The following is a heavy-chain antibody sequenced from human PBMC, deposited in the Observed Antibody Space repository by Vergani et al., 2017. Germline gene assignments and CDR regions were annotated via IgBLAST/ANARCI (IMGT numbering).Heavy chain of an antibody. Sequence: EVQLVQSGAEVKKPGESLKISCKGSGYSFTSYWIGWVRQMPGKGLEWMGIIYPGDSDTRYSPSFQVQVTISADKSISTAYLQWSSLKASDTAMYYCARHRGWGLVVVAATPWYYYYGMDVWGQGP. CDR3: ARHRGWGLVVVAATPWYYYYGMDV. CDR2: IYPGDSDT. CDR1: GYSFTSYW. V-gene: IGHV5-51*01. J-gene: IGHJ6*02. D-gene: IGHD2-15*01.